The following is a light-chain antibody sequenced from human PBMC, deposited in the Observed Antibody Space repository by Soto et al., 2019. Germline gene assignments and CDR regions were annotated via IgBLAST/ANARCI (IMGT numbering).Light chain of an antibody. J-gene: IGLJ2*01. CDR3: SSYAGSNNWV. V-gene: IGLV2-8*01. Sequence: QSALTQPPSASGSPGQSVTISCTGTSSDVGGYNYVSWYQQHPGKAPKLMIYEVSKRPSGVPDRFSGSKSGNTASLTVSGLQAEDEADYYCSSYAGSNNWVFGGGTKLNVL. CDR1: SSDVGGYNY. CDR2: EVS.